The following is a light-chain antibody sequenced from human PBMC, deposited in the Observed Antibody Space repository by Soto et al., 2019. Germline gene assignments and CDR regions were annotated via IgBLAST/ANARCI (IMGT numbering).Light chain of an antibody. CDR3: AAWDGSLNGHV. CDR2: VTN. CDR1: TSNIGENS. V-gene: IGLV1-44*01. Sequence: QSVLTQPPSVSGTHGQGGSISCSGSTSNIGENSVGWFQQLPGTAPKVVIYVTNKRPSGVPDRFSGSKSGTSAYLAISGLQSEDEADYYCAAWDGSLNGHVFGTGTKVTVL. J-gene: IGLJ1*01.